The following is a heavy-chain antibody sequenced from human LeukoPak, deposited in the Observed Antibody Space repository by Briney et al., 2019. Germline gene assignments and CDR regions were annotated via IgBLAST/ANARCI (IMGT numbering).Heavy chain of an antibody. J-gene: IGHJ4*02. CDR2: ISSSSSYT. V-gene: IGHV3-11*05. CDR1: GLTFSDYY. Sequence: GGSLRLSCAASGLTFSDYYMSWIRQAPGKGPEWVSYISSSSSYTNYADSVKGRFTISRDNAKNSLYLQMNSLRAEDTAVYYCARDHAVYYDSSGYYYEDYWGQGTLVTVSS. D-gene: IGHD3-22*01. CDR3: ARDHAVYYDSSGYYYEDY.